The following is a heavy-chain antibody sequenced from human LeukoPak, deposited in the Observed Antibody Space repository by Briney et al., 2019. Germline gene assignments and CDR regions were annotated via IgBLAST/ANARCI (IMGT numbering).Heavy chain of an antibody. V-gene: IGHV3-30*03. CDR1: GFTFSTYW. CDR3: AREGYYYGYDAFDI. D-gene: IGHD3-22*01. CDR2: ISYDGSNK. J-gene: IGHJ3*02. Sequence: GGSLRLSCAASGFTFSTYWMHWVRQAPGKGLEWVAVISYDGSNKYYADSVKGRFTISRDNSKNTLYLQMNSLRAEDTAVYYCAREGYYYGYDAFDIWGQGTMVTVSS.